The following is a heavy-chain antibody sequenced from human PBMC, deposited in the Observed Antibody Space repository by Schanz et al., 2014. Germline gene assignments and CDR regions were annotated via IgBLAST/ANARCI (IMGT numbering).Heavy chain of an antibody. V-gene: IGHV3-23*04. Sequence: EVQLVESGGGVVQPGRSLRLSCAASGFTFENYALTWVRQVPGKGLEWVSAISASGGTTYYADSVKGRFTISRDNSKNTLYLQMNSLRAEDTAVYYCAKTLFPGGTQTFGNWGRGTLVTVSS. J-gene: IGHJ4*02. CDR2: ISASGGTT. D-gene: IGHD2-8*02. CDR3: AKTLFPGGTQTFGN. CDR1: GFTFENYA.